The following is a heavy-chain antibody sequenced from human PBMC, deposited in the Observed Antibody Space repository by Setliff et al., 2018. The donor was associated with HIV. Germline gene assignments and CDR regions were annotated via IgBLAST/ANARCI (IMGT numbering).Heavy chain of an antibody. CDR1: GFSFISSA. D-gene: IGHD6-19*01. CDR3: ARGWATGADSSPLDV. Sequence: SVKVSCKASGFSFISSAMQWVRQARGQRLEWIGWIVVDSGNTNYAQKFQERVTITRDMSTSTAYMEINRLRSDDTAVYYCARGWATGADSSPLDVWGKGTTVTVSS. CDR2: IVVDSGNT. J-gene: IGHJ6*04. V-gene: IGHV1-58*02.